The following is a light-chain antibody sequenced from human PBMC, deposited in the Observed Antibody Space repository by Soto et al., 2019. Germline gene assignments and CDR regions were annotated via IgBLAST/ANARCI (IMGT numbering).Light chain of an antibody. CDR3: QKYNSPPLA. CDR1: QGIGVY. CDR2: AVS. J-gene: IGKJ4*01. V-gene: IGKV1-27*01. Sequence: DIQMTQSPSSLSASLGDIVTITCRAIQGIGVYLAWFQQKPGKVPKLLIYAVSNLQSGVPSRFSGSGSGKDFTITITSLEPEDVATYYCQKYNSPPLALGGGTKVEIK.